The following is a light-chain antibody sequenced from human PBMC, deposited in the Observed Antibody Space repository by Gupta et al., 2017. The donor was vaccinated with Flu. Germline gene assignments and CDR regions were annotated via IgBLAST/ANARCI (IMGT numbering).Light chain of an antibody. J-gene: IGKJ1*01. CDR1: QSVLHSSDNKNY. Sequence: DIVMTQSPDSLAVSLGERATINCKSSQSVLHSSDNKNYLAWYQQKPGQPPKLLISWASTRESGVPDRFGGSGSGTDFTLTINSLQAEDVAVYYCRQYANLRTFGQGTRVEIK. V-gene: IGKV4-1*01. CDR3: RQYANLRT. CDR2: WAS.